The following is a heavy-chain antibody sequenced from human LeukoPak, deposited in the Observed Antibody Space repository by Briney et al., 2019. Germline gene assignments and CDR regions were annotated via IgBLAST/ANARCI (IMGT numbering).Heavy chain of an antibody. CDR1: GGTFSSYA. CDR2: IIPIFGTA. Sequence: SVKVSCKASGGTFSSYAISWVRQAPGQGLEWLGGIIPIFGTANYAQKFQGRVTITTDESTSTAYMELSSLRSEDTAVYYCASLAQGYYGSGSYPGYWGQGTLVTVSS. D-gene: IGHD3-10*01. V-gene: IGHV1-69*05. CDR3: ASLAQGYYGSGSYPGY. J-gene: IGHJ4*02.